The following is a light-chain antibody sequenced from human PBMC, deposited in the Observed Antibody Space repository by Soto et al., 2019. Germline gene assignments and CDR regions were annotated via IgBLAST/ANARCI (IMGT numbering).Light chain of an antibody. V-gene: IGKV3-15*01. CDR2: GAS. Sequence: EIVMTQSPATLSVSPGDRATLSCRASQSVNSNLAWYQQTPGQAPRPVIYGASARAPGIPASFSGSGSGTEFPLPISSLQSEDFAVYYCQQYKNFWTFGQGTKVEIK. CDR3: QQYKNFWT. CDR1: QSVNSN. J-gene: IGKJ1*01.